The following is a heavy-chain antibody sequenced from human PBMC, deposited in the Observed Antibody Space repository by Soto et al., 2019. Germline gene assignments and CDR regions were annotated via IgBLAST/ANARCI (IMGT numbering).Heavy chain of an antibody. V-gene: IGHV1-46*01. Sequence: ASLKVSCKASGYTFTSYYMHWVRQAPGQGLEWMGIINPSGGSTSYAQKFQGRVTMTRDTSTSTVYMELSSLRSEDTAVYYCARARDIAARPYWYFELWGRGTLVTVSS. CDR2: INPSGGST. D-gene: IGHD6-6*01. J-gene: IGHJ2*01. CDR3: ARARDIAARPYWYFEL. CDR1: GYTFTSYY.